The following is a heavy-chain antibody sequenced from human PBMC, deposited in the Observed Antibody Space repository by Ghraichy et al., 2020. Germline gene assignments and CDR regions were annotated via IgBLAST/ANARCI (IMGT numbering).Heavy chain of an antibody. CDR2: INPNSGGT. J-gene: IGHJ5*02. CDR3: ARGSPESVMVAYDSSGYYINWFDP. D-gene: IGHD3-22*01. Sequence: ASVKVSCKASGYTFTGYYMHWVRQAPGQGLEWMGWINPNSGGTNYAQKFQGRVTMTRDTSISTAYMELSRLRSDDTAVYYCARGSPESVMVAYDSSGYYINWFDPWGQGTLVTVSS. CDR1: GYTFTGYY. V-gene: IGHV1-2*02.